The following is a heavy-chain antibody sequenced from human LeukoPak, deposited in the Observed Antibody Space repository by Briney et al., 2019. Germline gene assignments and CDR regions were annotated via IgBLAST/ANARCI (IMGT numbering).Heavy chain of an antibody. D-gene: IGHD7-27*01. CDR3: ARDPRNWGVAFDI. V-gene: IGHV1-2*02. CDR1: GYTFTGYY. Sequence: ASVKVSCKASGYTFTGYYMHWVRQAPGQGLEWMGWINPNSGGTNYAQKFQGRVTMTRDTSISTAYMELSSLRSEDTAVYYCARDPRNWGVAFDIWGQGTMVTVSS. CDR2: INPNSGGT. J-gene: IGHJ3*02.